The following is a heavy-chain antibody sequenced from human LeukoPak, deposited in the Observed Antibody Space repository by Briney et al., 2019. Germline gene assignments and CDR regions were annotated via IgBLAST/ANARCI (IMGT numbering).Heavy chain of an antibody. CDR3: AKERARPYSSGDLGD. D-gene: IGHD6-19*01. Sequence: GGSLRLSCVASGFTFSSYAMSWVGQAPGQGLEGVATISGSGANTLYEDSVKGRSSISRDNLKNTLYLKMNSLGAEDTAVYYCAKERARPYSSGDLGDWGQGTLVTVSS. V-gene: IGHV3-23*01. J-gene: IGHJ4*02. CDR2: ISGSGANT. CDR1: GFTFSSYA.